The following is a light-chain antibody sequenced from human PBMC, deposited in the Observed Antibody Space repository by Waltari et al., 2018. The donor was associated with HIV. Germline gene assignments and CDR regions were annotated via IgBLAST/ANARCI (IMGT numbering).Light chain of an antibody. CDR1: TSDMSSLNF. J-gene: IGLJ3*02. CDR3: SSYSPRDSVV. V-gene: IGLV2-14*01. Sequence: HSVLTQPASVSGSPGQSITISCSGPTSDMSSLNFVSWYQQSPGRAPQLIIFEVSSRPSGISDRFSGSKSGDTASLTISALRTEDEADYFCSSYSPRDSVVFGGGTKVTVL. CDR2: EVS.